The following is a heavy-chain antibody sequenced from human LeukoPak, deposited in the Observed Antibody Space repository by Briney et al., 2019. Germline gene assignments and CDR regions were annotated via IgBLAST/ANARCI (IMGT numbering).Heavy chain of an antibody. Sequence: SGGSLRLSCAASGLTFSNAWMSWVRQAPGKGLEWVGRIKSKTDGGTTDYAAPVKGRFTISRDDSKNTLYLQMNSLKTEDTAVYYCTTDLSNTDYDYVWGSYRSGYWGQGTLVTVSS. D-gene: IGHD3-16*02. J-gene: IGHJ4*02. CDR1: GLTFSNAW. CDR3: TTDLSNTDYDYVWGSYRSGY. CDR2: IKSKTDGGTT. V-gene: IGHV3-15*01.